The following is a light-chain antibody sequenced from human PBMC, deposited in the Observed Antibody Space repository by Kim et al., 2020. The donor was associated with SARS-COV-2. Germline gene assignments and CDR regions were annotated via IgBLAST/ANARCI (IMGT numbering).Light chain of an antibody. CDR2: GAS. V-gene: IGKV3-20*01. Sequence: EIVLTQSPGTLSLSPGERVTLSCRASQSVSSSYLDWYQQKPGQAPRLLIYGASSRATGIPDRFSGSGSGTDFTLTISRLEPEDFAVYYCQQYGSSPFTFGGGTKVDIK. J-gene: IGKJ4*01. CDR3: QQYGSSPFT. CDR1: QSVSSSY.